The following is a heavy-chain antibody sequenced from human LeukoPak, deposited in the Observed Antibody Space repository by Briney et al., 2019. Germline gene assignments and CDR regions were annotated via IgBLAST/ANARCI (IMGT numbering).Heavy chain of an antibody. D-gene: IGHD4-23*01. Sequence: ASVNVSCKASGYIFTNYDISWVRQAPGQGLEWMGWISAYNGNTNCAQKLQGRVTMTTDTSTGTAYMELRSLRSDDTAVYYCARGGSAVVTPFIFWGKGTLVTVPS. V-gene: IGHV1-18*01. J-gene: IGHJ4*02. CDR1: GYIFTNYD. CDR2: ISAYNGNT. CDR3: ARGGSAVVTPFIF.